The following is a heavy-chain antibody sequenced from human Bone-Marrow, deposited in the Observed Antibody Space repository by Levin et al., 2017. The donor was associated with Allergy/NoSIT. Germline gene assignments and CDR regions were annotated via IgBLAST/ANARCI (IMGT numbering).Heavy chain of an antibody. CDR3: TRTLNRGVFGMDV. CDR2: MNPESGNK. D-gene: IGHD3-10*01. J-gene: IGHJ6*02. V-gene: IGHV1-8*01. CDR1: GYTFSNYD. Sequence: EASVKVSCKASGYTFSNYDINWVRQAPGQGLECMGWMNPESGNKGYAEKLQGRVSMTMDISLSTAYMELSSLRSEDTAVYFCTRTLNRGVFGMDVWGHGTTVTVS.